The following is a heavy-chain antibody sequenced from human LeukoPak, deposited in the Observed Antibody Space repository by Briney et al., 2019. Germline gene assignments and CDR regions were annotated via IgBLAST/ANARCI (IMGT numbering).Heavy chain of an antibody. D-gene: IGHD2-8*02. J-gene: IGHJ4*02. Sequence: GGSLRLSYAASRFTFSSYAMSWVRQAPGKGLEWVSTISGNGRSTYYGDSVKGRFTISRDNSKNTLSLQMNSLRAEDTAVYYCAKEYYVLLVYALGGTFDYWGRGTLVTVSS. CDR2: ISGNGRST. V-gene: IGHV3-23*01. CDR3: AKEYYVLLVYALGGTFDY. CDR1: RFTFSSYA.